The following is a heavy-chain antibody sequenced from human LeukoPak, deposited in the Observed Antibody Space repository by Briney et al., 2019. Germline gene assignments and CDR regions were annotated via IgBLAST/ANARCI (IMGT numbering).Heavy chain of an antibody. D-gene: IGHD2-15*01. Sequence: PGGTLRLSCAASGFTFSSYAMSWVRQAPGKGLEWVSAISGSGGSTYYADSVKGRFTISRDNSKNTLYLQMNSLRAEDTAVYYCAKDLVSEVAPYYFDYWGQGTLVTVSS. V-gene: IGHV3-23*01. CDR3: AKDLVSEVAPYYFDY. CDR1: GFTFSSYA. J-gene: IGHJ4*02. CDR2: ISGSGGST.